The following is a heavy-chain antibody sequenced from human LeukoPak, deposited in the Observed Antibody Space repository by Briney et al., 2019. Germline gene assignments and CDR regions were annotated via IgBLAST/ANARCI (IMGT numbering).Heavy chain of an antibody. CDR1: GYTFTIYY. CDR2: INPGGGST. Sequence: ASVKVSCTASGYTFTIYYMHWVRQAPGQGREWMGIINPGGGSTSYAQKFRGRVTMTRDTSTSTVYMELSSLRSEDTAVYYCARGYCSGGSCFDYWGQGTLVTVSS. J-gene: IGHJ4*02. V-gene: IGHV1-46*01. CDR3: ARGYCSGGSCFDY. D-gene: IGHD2-15*01.